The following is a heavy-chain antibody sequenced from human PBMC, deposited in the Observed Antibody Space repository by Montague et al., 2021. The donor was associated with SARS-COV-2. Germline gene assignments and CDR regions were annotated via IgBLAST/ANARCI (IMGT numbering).Heavy chain of an antibody. CDR3: AKEGGDYSGEGYYFDH. V-gene: IGHV3-33*06. CDR2: IWHDGSNK. Sequence: SLRLSCAASGFKFNNYGMHWVRQAPGKGLEWVAIIWHDGSNKYYRDSVKGRFTISGDNSKSTSYLQMDSLRAEDTAVYYCAKEGGDYSGEGYYFDHWGRGTLVTVSS. D-gene: IGHD2-15*01. CDR1: GFKFNNYG. J-gene: IGHJ4*02.